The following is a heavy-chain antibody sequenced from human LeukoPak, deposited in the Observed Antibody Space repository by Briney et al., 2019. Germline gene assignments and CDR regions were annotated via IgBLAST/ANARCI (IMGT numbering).Heavy chain of an antibody. CDR2: IYYSGST. J-gene: IGHJ4*02. CDR1: GGSISSYY. CDR3: ARVTWGSGEAL. V-gene: IGHV4-59*01. Sequence: SETLSLTCTVSGGSISSYYWSWIRQPPGKGLEWIGYIYYSGSTNYNPSLKSRVTISVDTSKNQFSLKLSSVTAADTAVCYCARVTWGSGEALWGQGTLVTVSS. D-gene: IGHD6-19*01.